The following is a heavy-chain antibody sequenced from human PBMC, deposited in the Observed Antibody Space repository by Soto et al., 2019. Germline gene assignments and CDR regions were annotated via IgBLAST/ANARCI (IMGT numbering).Heavy chain of an antibody. Sequence: QVQLQQWGAGLLKPSETLSLTCAFDGGSVSGYYWSWIRQPPGKGLEWIGEINHSGSTNYNPSLKSRGTITVDTTKNQFSLKLSSVTAADTAVYYCARLGQFYYSGMDVWGQGTTVTVSS. CDR2: INHSGST. CDR3: ARLGQFYYSGMDV. CDR1: GGSVSGYY. V-gene: IGHV4-34*01. J-gene: IGHJ6*02. D-gene: IGHD6-19*01.